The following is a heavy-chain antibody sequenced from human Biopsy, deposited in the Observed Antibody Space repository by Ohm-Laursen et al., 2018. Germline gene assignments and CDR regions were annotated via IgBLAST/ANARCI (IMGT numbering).Heavy chain of an antibody. D-gene: IGHD3-22*01. CDR3: ARDRGYYSDRTVPGYFDL. J-gene: IGHJ2*01. V-gene: IGHV4-59*01. CDR2: IYYSGST. Sequence: SDTLSLTCTVSDGSINSYYWNWIRQPPGKRLEWIGNIYYSGSTNFNPSLKSRVTISVDTSKNQFSLKLSSVTAVDTAIYYCARDRGYYSDRTVPGYFDLWGRGTLVTVSS. CDR1: DGSINSYY.